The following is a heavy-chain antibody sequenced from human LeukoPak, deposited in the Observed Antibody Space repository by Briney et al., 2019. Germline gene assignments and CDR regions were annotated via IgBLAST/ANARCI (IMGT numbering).Heavy chain of an antibody. V-gene: IGHV1-8*01. D-gene: IGHD1-14*01. Sequence: EASVKVSCKTSGYPFTTYEINWVRQAAGQGLEWMGWVHPNTGNTAYAQRFQGRVTMTRDTSISTAYMELNSLTSNDTAVYFCARGPRNDPWGQGTLVTVSS. CDR2: VHPNTGNT. CDR1: GYPFTTYE. J-gene: IGHJ5*02. CDR3: ARGPRNDP.